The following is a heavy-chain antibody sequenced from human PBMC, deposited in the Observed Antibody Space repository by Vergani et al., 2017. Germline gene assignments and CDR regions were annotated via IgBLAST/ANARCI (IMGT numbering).Heavy chain of an antibody. CDR2: ISWNGETK. D-gene: IGHD2-2*01. Sequence: EVLLAESGGRMVRPGGSLRLSCAASGFSFDDHGMGWVRQVPGKGLEWVSEISWNGETKNYADSVQGRFIISRDNAKNSLYLQMRTLRPEDTALYYCVRDRLPAIPAMFDSWGQGTLVTVSS. V-gene: IGHV3-20*04. CDR3: VRDRLPAIPAMFDS. J-gene: IGHJ4*02. CDR1: GFSFDDHG.